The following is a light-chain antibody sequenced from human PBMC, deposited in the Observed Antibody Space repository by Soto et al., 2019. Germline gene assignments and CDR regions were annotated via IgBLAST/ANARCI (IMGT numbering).Light chain of an antibody. CDR1: QSVSSY. J-gene: IGKJ2*01. Sequence: EIVLTQSPATLSLSPGERATLSCRASQSVSSYLAWYQQKPGQAPRLLIYDASNRATGIPAMFSGNGSGTDFTLTISSIAPEDFAVYSCHQRSNWPPWYTFGQGTKLEIK. CDR3: HQRSNWPPWYT. V-gene: IGKV3-11*01. CDR2: DAS.